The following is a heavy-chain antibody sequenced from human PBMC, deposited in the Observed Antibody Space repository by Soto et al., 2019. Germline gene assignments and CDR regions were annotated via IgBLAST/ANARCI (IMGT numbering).Heavy chain of an antibody. D-gene: IGHD3-10*01. CDR1: GYSFAGYW. V-gene: IGHV5-10-1*01. Sequence: PGESLKISCKGSGYSFAGYWITWVRQKPGKGLEWMGRIDPSDSQTYYSPSFQGHVTISATKSITTVFLQWSSLRASDTAIYYCARASGESYPGSRAFDSWGQGTRVTVSS. CDR3: ARASGESYPGSRAFDS. J-gene: IGHJ4*02. CDR2: IDPSDSQT.